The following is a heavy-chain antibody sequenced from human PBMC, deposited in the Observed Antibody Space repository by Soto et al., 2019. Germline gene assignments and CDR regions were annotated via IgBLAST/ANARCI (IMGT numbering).Heavy chain of an antibody. J-gene: IGHJ4*02. V-gene: IGHV3-23*01. D-gene: IGHD1-26*01. CDR1: GFTFSSYA. CDR2: ISGSGGST. Sequence: PGGSLRLSCAASGFTFSSYAMSWVRQAPGKGLEWVSAISGSGGSTYYADSVKGRFTISRDNSKNTLYLQMNSLRAEDTAVYYCAKPPAGVGATHGPFDYWGQGTRVTV. CDR3: AKPPAGVGATHGPFDY.